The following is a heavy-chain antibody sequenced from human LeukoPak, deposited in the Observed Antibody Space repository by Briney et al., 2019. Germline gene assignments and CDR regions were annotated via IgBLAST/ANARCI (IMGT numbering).Heavy chain of an antibody. J-gene: IGHJ4*02. Sequence: GASVKVSCKASGYIFTSYDINWVRQATGQGLEWMGWMNPNSGNTGYAQKFQGRVTMTRNTSISTAYMELSSLRSEDTAVYYCARVPGYSSGWYYFDYWGQGTLVTVSS. CDR1: GYIFTSYD. D-gene: IGHD6-19*01. CDR2: MNPNSGNT. V-gene: IGHV1-8*01. CDR3: ARVPGYSSGWYYFDY.